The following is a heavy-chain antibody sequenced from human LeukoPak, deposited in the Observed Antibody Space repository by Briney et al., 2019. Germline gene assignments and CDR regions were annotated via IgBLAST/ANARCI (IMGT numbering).Heavy chain of an antibody. Sequence: SETLSLTCEVYGGSFSGFYWSWIRQSPGKGLEWMGEIYYTGTTNYNPSLKSRVTISIDKSKKQMSLKLSSVTAADTAVYYCARRGGRSVIGYWGQGTLVTVSS. CDR3: ARRGGRSVIGY. V-gene: IGHV4-34*01. CDR2: IYYTGTT. CDR1: GGSFSGFY. J-gene: IGHJ4*02. D-gene: IGHD3-3*02.